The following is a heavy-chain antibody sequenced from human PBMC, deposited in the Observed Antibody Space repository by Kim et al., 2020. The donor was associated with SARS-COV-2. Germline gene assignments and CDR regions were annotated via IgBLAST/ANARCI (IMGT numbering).Heavy chain of an antibody. J-gene: IGHJ5*02. CDR3: ASATNYGSGSRFDP. CDR2: TYHSGST. CDR1: GGTISSGGYS. V-gene: IGHV4-30-2*01. D-gene: IGHD3-10*01. Sequence: SETLSLTCAVSGGTISSGGYSWSWIRQPPGKGLEGIGYTYHSGSTYYNPSLKSRVTISVDRSKNQFSLKLSSVTAADTAGYYCASATNYGSGSRFDPWGQGTLVTVSS.